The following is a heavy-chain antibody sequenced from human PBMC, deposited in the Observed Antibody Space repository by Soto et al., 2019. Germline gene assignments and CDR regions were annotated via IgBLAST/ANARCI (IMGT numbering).Heavy chain of an antibody. V-gene: IGHV3-23*01. CDR2: ISGSGGDT. D-gene: IGHD2-2*01. CDR1: GFSFTNYA. CDR3: AKRYCTTTTCVREIDY. J-gene: IGHJ4*02. Sequence: GGALRLACSSCGFSFTNYAMTCVRQARGNGLEWVSTISGSGGDTYSSGSIKGRFTISRHHYQKTVYLQMNRLRAEDPATYYCAKRYCTTTTCVREIDYWGQGTLVTVSS.